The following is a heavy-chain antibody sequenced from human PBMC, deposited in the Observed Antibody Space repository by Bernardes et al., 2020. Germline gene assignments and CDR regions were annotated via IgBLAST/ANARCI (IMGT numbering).Heavy chain of an antibody. Sequence: SETLSLTCTVSGGSISSSSYYWGWIRQPPGKGLEWIGSIYYSGSTYYNPSLKSRVTISVDTSKNQFSLKLSSVTAADTAVYYCARLPLSADAFDIWGQGTMVTVSS. CDR3: ARLPLSADAFDI. CDR1: GGSISSSSYY. V-gene: IGHV4-39*01. D-gene: IGHD5-18*01. CDR2: IYYSGST. J-gene: IGHJ3*02.